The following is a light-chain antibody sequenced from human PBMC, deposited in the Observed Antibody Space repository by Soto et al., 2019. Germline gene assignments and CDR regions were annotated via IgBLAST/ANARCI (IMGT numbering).Light chain of an antibody. Sequence: QLVLTQSSSASASLGSSVKLSCTLSSGHSSYIIAWHQQQPGKAPRYLMKLEGSGSYNKGSGVPDRSSGSSSVADRYLTISNLQFEDEADYYCETWDSNTHVFGEGTKLTVL. CDR2: LEGSGSY. V-gene: IGLV4-60*02. CDR3: ETWDSNTHV. J-gene: IGLJ3*02. CDR1: SGHSSYI.